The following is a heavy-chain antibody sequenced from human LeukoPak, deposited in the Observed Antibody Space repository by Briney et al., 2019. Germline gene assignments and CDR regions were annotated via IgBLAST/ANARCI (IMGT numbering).Heavy chain of an antibody. CDR3: GKLGGNSNS. CDR1: GGSLSTSIFY. V-gene: IGHV4-31*01. J-gene: IGHJ4*02. Sequence: SQSLSLTCTVSGGSLSTSIFYWDWIRQHPGKGLEWIGSIYYTGAIFYNPSLKSPATISLDTSENQFSLKMNSVTAADTAMYYCGKLGGNSNSWGQGNRVTVSS. CDR2: IYYTGAI. D-gene: IGHD4-23*01.